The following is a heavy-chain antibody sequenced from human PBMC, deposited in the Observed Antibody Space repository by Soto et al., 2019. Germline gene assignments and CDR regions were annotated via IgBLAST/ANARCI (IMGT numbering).Heavy chain of an antibody. V-gene: IGHV1-46*01. J-gene: IGHJ4*02. Sequence: QVQLVQSGAEVKKPGASVKVSCKASGYTLTHYYMHWVRQAPGQGPEWVGVINPSTLVTSYAQKFQGRVTMTMDTSTSTVYMELHSLISEDTAVYYCARNGQTYDYYFFDNWGQGTLVTVSS. CDR1: GYTLTHYY. CDR3: ARNGQTYDYYFFDN. D-gene: IGHD5-12*01. CDR2: INPSTLVT.